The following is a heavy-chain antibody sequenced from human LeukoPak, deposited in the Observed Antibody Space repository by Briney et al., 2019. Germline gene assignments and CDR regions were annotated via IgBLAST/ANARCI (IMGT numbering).Heavy chain of an antibody. V-gene: IGHV4-31*03. Sequence: PSETLSLTCTVSGGSISSGGYYWSWIRQHPGKGLEWIGYIYYSGSTYYNPSLKSRVTISVDTSKNQFSLKLSSVTAADTAVYYCAGWYSSSWYEGPSFDYWGQGTLVTVSS. D-gene: IGHD6-13*01. CDR2: IYYSGST. CDR3: AGWYSSSWYEGPSFDY. CDR1: GGSISSGGYY. J-gene: IGHJ4*02.